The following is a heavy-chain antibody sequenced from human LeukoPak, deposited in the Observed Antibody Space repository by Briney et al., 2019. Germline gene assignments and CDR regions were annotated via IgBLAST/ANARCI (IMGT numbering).Heavy chain of an antibody. Sequence: GGSLRLSCAASGFTFSTFAMIWVRQPPGKGLEWVSSIFPSGGEIHYADSVRGRFTISRDNSKSTLSLQMNSLRAEDTAIYYCARRGYYDSSGYDYWGQGTLVTVSS. CDR3: ARRGYYDSSGYDY. CDR2: IFPSGGEI. J-gene: IGHJ4*02. CDR1: GFTFSTFA. D-gene: IGHD3-22*01. V-gene: IGHV3-23*01.